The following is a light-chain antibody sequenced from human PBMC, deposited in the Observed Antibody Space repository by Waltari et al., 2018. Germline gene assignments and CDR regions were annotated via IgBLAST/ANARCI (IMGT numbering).Light chain of an antibody. Sequence: QTVVTQEPSLSVSPGGTVTLTCALTSGSVSTTSYATWYQQTPGQPPRTLVYKGSSRSSGVPARFSGSILGNKAALTITGAQADDESNYYCSLYMGSGIWVFGGGTKLTVL. CDR3: SLYMGSGIWV. J-gene: IGLJ3*02. V-gene: IGLV8-61*01. CDR2: KGS. CDR1: SGSVSTTSY.